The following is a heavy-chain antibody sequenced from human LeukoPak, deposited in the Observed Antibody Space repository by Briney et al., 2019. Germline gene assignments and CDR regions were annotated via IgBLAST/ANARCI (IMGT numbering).Heavy chain of an antibody. CDR3: ASGDYCSGGSCYFDY. V-gene: IGHV1-69*01. CDR1: GGTFSSYA. Sequence: SVKVSCKASGGTFSSYAISWVRQAPGQGLELMGGIIPIFGTANYAQKFQGRVTITADESTSTAYMELSSLRSEDTAVYYCASGDYCSGGSCYFDYWGQGTLVTVSS. D-gene: IGHD2-15*01. J-gene: IGHJ4*02. CDR2: IIPIFGTA.